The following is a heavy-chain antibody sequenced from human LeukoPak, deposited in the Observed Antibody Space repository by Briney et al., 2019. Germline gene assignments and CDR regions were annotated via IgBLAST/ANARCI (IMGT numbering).Heavy chain of an antibody. CDR2: FFYSGST. CDR3: ARGFGYFDWLSPLDY. Sequence: SETLSLTCNVSGGSISNSTDYWGWIRQPPGKGLEWISTFFYSGSTYYNPSLKSRVTISLDTSKNQFSLKLSSVTAADTAVYYCARGFGYFDWLSPLDYWGQGTLVTVSS. D-gene: IGHD3-9*01. J-gene: IGHJ4*02. CDR1: GGSISNSTDY. V-gene: IGHV4-39*07.